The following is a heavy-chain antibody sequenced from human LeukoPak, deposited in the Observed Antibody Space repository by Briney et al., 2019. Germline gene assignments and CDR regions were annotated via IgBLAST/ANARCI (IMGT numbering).Heavy chain of an antibody. CDR1: GYSFTSYW. CDR2: VDPSDSYT. D-gene: IGHD1-1*01. Sequence: GESLKISCKGSGYSFTSYWISWVRQMPGKGLEWMGRVDPSDSYTNYSPSFQGHVTISADKSISTAYLQWSSPKASDAAMYYCARRDFHLSSWNDERNAFDIWGQGTMVTVSS. CDR3: ARRDFHLSSWNDERNAFDI. V-gene: IGHV5-10-1*01. J-gene: IGHJ3*02.